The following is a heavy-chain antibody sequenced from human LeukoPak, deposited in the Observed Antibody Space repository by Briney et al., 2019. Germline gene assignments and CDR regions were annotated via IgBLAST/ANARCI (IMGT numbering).Heavy chain of an antibody. CDR2: IYYSGST. CDR3: ARGPYSGSYFEYFQH. CDR1: GGSVSSGSYY. V-gene: IGHV4-61*01. D-gene: IGHD1-26*01. J-gene: IGHJ1*01. Sequence: PSETLSLTCTVSGGSVSSGSYYWSWLRQPPGKGLEWIGYIYYSGSTNYNPSLKSRVTISVDTSKNQFSLKLSSVTAADTAVYYCARGPYSGSYFEYFQHWGQGTLVTVSS.